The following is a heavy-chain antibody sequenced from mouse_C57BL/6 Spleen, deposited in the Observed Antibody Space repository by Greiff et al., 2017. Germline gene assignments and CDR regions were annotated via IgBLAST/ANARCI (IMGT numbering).Heavy chain of an antibody. D-gene: IGHD2-4*01. CDR3: ARSMGLRQGYAMDY. CDR2: IYPRDGST. Sequence: VKLVESGPELVKPGASVKLSCKASGYTFTSYDINWVKQRPGQGLEWIGWIYPRDGSTKYNEKFKGKATLTVDTSSSTAYMELHILTSEDSAVYFCARSMGLRQGYAMDYWGQGTSVTVSS. J-gene: IGHJ4*01. CDR1: GYTFTSYD. V-gene: IGHV1-85*01.